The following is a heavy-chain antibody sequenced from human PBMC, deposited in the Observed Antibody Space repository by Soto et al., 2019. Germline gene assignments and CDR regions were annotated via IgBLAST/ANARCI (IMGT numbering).Heavy chain of an antibody. Sequence: GGSLRLSCAASGFTFSDYYMSWIRQAPGKGLEWVSYISSSGSTIYYGDSVKGRFTISRDNAKNSLYLQMNSMRAEDTAVYYCARGANWDYYGMDVWGQGTTVTVSS. CDR2: ISSSGSTI. CDR1: GFTFSDYY. V-gene: IGHV3-11*01. D-gene: IGHD3-16*01. J-gene: IGHJ6*02. CDR3: ARGANWDYYGMDV.